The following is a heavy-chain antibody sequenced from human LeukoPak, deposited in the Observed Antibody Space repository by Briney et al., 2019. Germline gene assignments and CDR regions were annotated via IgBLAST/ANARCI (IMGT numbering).Heavy chain of an antibody. V-gene: IGHV1-69*02. CDR1: GYTFTGYY. Sequence: SVKVSCKASGYTFTGYYMHWVRQAPGQGLEWMGRIIPILGIANYAQKFQGRVTITADKSTSTAYMELSSLRSEDTAVYYCATGMVRGVITARMDVWGQGTTVTVSS. CDR2: IIPILGIA. J-gene: IGHJ6*02. D-gene: IGHD3-10*01. CDR3: ATGMVRGVITARMDV.